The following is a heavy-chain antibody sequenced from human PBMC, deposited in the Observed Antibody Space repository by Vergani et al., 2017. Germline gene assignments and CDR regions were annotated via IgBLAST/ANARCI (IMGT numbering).Heavy chain of an antibody. D-gene: IGHD3-16*02. V-gene: IGHV1-69*08. J-gene: IGHJ3*02. Sequence: QVQLVQSGAEVKKPGSSVKVSCKASGGTFSSYTISWVRQAPGQGLEWMGRIIPILGIANYAQKFQGRVTITADKSTSTAYMELSSLRSEDTAVYYCARDIDSGAFDIWGQGTMVTVSS. CDR1: GGTFSSYT. CDR3: ARDIDSGAFDI. CDR2: IIPILGIA.